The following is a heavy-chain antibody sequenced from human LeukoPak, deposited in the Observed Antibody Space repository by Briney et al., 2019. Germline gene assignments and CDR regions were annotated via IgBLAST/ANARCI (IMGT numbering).Heavy chain of an antibody. CDR3: ARQRFTMRAYAGNWFDP. V-gene: IGHV5-51*01. Sequence: GESLKISCKGSGYSFTSYWIGWVRQMPGKALNWMGTIFPGDSDTRYNPSFQDQVTISADKSISTAYLQWSSLKASDTAMYYCARQRFTMRAYAGNWFDPWGQGTLVTVSS. CDR1: GYSFTSYW. J-gene: IGHJ5*02. D-gene: IGHD3-10*01. CDR2: IFPGDSDT.